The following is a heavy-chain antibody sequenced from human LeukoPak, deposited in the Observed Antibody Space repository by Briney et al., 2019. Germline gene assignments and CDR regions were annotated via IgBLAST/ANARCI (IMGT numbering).Heavy chain of an antibody. CDR1: GFTFSNYA. CDR3: AKGAYSSHYYYYYMDV. CDR2: ISGSGGTT. V-gene: IGHV3-23*01. Sequence: GGSLRLSCAASGFTFSNYAMSWVRQAPGKGLEWVSAISGSGGTTNYADSVKGRFTISRDNSKNTLYLQMNSLRAEDTAVYYCAKGAYSSHYYYYYMDVWGKGTTVTVSS. D-gene: IGHD6-13*01. J-gene: IGHJ6*03.